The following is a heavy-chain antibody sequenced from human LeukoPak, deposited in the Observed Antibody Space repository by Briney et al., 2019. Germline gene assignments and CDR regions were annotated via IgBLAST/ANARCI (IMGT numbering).Heavy chain of an antibody. Sequence: ASVKVSCRASGYTFTGYYMHWVRQAPGQGLEWMGWINPNSGGTNYAQKFQGRVTMTRDTSISTAYMELSRLRSDDTAVYYCARGFLISTYSSFDFWGQGTLVTVSS. CDR2: INPNSGGT. J-gene: IGHJ4*02. D-gene: IGHD5-18*01. CDR3: ARGFLISTYSSFDF. V-gene: IGHV1-2*02. CDR1: GYTFTGYY.